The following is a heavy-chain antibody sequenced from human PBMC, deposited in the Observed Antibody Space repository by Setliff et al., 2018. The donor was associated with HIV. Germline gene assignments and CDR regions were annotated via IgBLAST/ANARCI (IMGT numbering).Heavy chain of an antibody. D-gene: IGHD6-19*01. CDR1: GHTFRSYG. Sequence: GASVKVSCKASGHTFRSYGISWVRQAPGQGLEWVGWISPNSGDTDYIQKFQGRVTLTTDTSTNTAYMELRSLRPDDTAIYYCARGGQQWLPYYYYYMDVWGEGTTVTVSS. J-gene: IGHJ6*03. V-gene: IGHV1-18*01. CDR3: ARGGQQWLPYYYYYMDV. CDR2: ISPNSGDT.